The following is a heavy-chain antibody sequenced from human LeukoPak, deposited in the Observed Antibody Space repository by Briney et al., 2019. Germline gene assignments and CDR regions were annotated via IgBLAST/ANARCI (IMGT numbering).Heavy chain of an antibody. Sequence: GGSLRLSCVASGFPFSSYWMTWVRQAPGKGLEWVSAISGSGGSTYYADSVKGRFTISRDNSKNTLYLQMNSLRAEDTAVYYCAKDVSRYYYDSSGSPYFDYWGQGTLVTVSS. CDR2: ISGSGGST. CDR3: AKDVSRYYYDSSGSPYFDY. D-gene: IGHD3-22*01. V-gene: IGHV3-23*01. J-gene: IGHJ4*02. CDR1: GFPFSSYW.